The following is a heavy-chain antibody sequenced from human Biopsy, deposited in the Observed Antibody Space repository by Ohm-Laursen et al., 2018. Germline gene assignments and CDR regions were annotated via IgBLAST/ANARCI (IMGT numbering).Heavy chain of an antibody. CDR3: AKRGVERGRPLAY. D-gene: IGHD1-1*01. CDR2: INSMFGTT. V-gene: IGHV1-69*13. CDR1: GGPSNNYA. J-gene: IGHJ4*02. Sequence: ASVKVSCKASGGPSNNYAFSWVRQAPGQGLEWMGEINSMFGTTNYAQTFQGRVTITADESTSTAYMEVSSLRSEDTAVYYCAKRGVERGRPLAYWGQGTLVTVSS.